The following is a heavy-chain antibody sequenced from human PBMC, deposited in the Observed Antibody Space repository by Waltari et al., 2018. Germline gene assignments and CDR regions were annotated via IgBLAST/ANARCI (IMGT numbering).Heavy chain of an antibody. J-gene: IGHJ6*02. Sequence: EVQLVESGGGLVQPGGSLRLSCAASGFTFSSYSMNWVRQAPGKGLEWVSYISRSSSTIYYADSVKGRFTISRDNAKNSLYLQMNSLRAEDTAVYYCARDYRFYYGMDVWGQGTTVTVSS. CDR3: ARDYRFYYGMDV. CDR1: GFTFSSYS. CDR2: ISRSSSTI. V-gene: IGHV3-48*01. D-gene: IGHD1-26*01.